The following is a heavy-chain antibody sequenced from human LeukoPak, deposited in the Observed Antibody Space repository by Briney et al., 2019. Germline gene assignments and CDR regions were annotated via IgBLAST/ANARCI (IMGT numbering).Heavy chain of an antibody. CDR2: TYYMSKWYN. Sequence: SQTLSLTCAISGDSVSTNSAAWNWIRQSPSRGLEWLGRTYYMSKWYNDYAVSVKSRITINPDTSKNQFSLQLNSVTPEDTAVYYCARGEYNSGAYWFDPWGQGTLVTVSS. D-gene: IGHD5-18*01. CDR1: GDSVSTNSAA. CDR3: ARGEYNSGAYWFDP. V-gene: IGHV6-1*01. J-gene: IGHJ5*02.